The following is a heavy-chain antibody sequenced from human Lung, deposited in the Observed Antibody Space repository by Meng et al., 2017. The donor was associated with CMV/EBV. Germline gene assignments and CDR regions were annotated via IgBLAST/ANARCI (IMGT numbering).Heavy chain of an antibody. J-gene: IGHJ3*02. CDR3: AIGGRYDASARYYLDAYDI. CDR1: GGXISSYY. D-gene: IGHD3-22*01. CDR2: IHYSGST. Sequence: SXTXSLXCTISGGXISSYYWSWIRQPPGKGLEWIGHIHYSGSTNYNPSLKSRVTVSADTSKNQFSLKLRSVTAADTAVYYCAIGGRYDASARYYLDAYDIXGQGXVVTVSS. V-gene: IGHV4-59*01.